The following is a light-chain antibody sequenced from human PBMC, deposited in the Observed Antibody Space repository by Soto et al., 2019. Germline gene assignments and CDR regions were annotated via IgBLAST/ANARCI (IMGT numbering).Light chain of an antibody. CDR1: SSDVGGYNY. CDR3: CSYAGRSTWDVV. V-gene: IGLV2-14*01. J-gene: IGLJ2*01. CDR2: VVS. Sequence: QSALAQPTSVSGSPGQSIAISCTGTSSDVGGYNYVSWHQQHPGKAPKVLISVVSNRPSGVSNRFSGSKSGNTASLTISGLQAEDEADYYCCSYAGRSTWDVVFGGGTKVTVL.